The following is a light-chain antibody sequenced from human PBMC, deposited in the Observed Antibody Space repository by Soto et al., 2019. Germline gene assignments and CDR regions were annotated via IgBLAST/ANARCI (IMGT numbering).Light chain of an antibody. CDR1: QDIGRR. J-gene: IGKJ5*01. CDR2: AAS. Sequence: DIQMTQSPSSFSASIVDVVTSTGLASQDIGRRLAWFQQKPGKAPKYLIQAASSLQGGVPSTFSGSGSGTDFTLTINTLHPEDFATYYCQQYYSYPGATFGQGTRLEIK. CDR3: QQYYSYPGAT. V-gene: IGKV1D-16*01.